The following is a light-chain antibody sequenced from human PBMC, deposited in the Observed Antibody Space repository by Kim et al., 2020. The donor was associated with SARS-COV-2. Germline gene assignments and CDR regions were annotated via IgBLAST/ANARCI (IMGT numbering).Light chain of an antibody. CDR3: QVWADSAVV. CDR1: RLGNKY. CDR2: QDV. Sequence: SYELTQPPSVSVSPGQTATISCSGDRLGNKYVCWYQHKPGQSPVLVIFQDVKRPSGIPERYSGSSSGNTATLTISGTQAVDEADYYCQVWADSAVVLGGGTQLTVL. V-gene: IGLV3-1*01. J-gene: IGLJ2*01.